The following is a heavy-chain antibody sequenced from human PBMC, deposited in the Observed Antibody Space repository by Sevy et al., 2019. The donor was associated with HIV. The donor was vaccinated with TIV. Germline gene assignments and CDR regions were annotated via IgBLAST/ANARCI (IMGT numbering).Heavy chain of an antibody. CDR1: GFTFSNAW. D-gene: IGHD1-26*01. J-gene: IGHJ4*02. V-gene: IGHV3-15*01. Sequence: GESLKISCAASGFTFSNAWMSWVRQAPGKGLEWVGRIKSKTDGGTTDYAAPVKGRFTISRDDSKNTLYLQMNSLKTDDTAVYYCTTGVYSGSYWVGLDYWGQGTLVTVSS. CDR2: IKSKTDGGTT. CDR3: TTGVYSGSYWVGLDY.